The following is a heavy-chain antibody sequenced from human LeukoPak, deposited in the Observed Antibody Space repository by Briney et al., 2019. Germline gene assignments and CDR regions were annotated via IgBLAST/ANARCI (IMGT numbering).Heavy chain of an antibody. V-gene: IGHV1-18*01. CDR1: GYTFTSYG. Sequence: GASVKVSCKASGYTFTSYGISWVRQAPGQGLEWMGWISAYNGNTNYAQKLQGRVTMTTDTSTSTAYMELRSLRSDDTAVYYCARGVHKLYLRSIDWFDPWGQGTLVTVSS. CDR3: ARGVHKLYLRSIDWFDP. D-gene: IGHD3-16*02. J-gene: IGHJ5*02. CDR2: ISAYNGNT.